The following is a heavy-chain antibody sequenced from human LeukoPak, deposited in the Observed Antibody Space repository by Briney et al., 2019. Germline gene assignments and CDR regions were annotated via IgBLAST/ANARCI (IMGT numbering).Heavy chain of an antibody. CDR3: ATGEDIVVVVAATSDY. V-gene: IGHV3-23*01. J-gene: IGHJ4*02. CDR1: GLTFSTYA. Sequence: GGSLRLSCAASGLTFSTYAMTWVRQAPGKGLEWVSAISGSGGSTYYADSVKGRFTISRDNSKNTLYLQMNSLRAEDTAVYYCATGEDIVVVVAATSDYWGQGTLVTVSS. CDR2: ISGSGGST. D-gene: IGHD2-15*01.